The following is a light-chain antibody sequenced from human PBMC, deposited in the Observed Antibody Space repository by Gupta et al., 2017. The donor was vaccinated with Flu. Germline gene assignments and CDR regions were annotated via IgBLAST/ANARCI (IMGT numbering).Light chain of an antibody. CDR2: EVS. J-gene: IGLJ1*01. CDR3: SSYTSSSTHYV. CDR1: SSDVGGYNY. V-gene: IGLV2-14*01. Sequence: SSDVGGYNYVSWYQQHPGKGPKLMIYEVSNRPSGVSNRFSGSKSGNTASLTISGLQAEDEADYYCSSYTSSSTHYVFGTGTKVTVL.